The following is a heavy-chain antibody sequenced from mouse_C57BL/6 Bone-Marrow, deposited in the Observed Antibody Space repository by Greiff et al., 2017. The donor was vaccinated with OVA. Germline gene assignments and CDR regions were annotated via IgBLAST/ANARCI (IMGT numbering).Heavy chain of an antibody. CDR1: GFTFSSYG. CDR3: ARQSAFYGSSYGGFAY. V-gene: IGHV5-6*01. D-gene: IGHD1-1*01. J-gene: IGHJ3*01. CDR2: ISSGGSYT. Sequence: EVHLVESGGDLVKPGGSLKLSCAASGFTFSSYGMSWVRQTPDKRLEWVATISSGGSYTYYPDSVKGRFTISRDNAKNTLYLQMSSLKSEDTAMYYCARQSAFYGSSYGGFAYWGKGTLVTVSA.